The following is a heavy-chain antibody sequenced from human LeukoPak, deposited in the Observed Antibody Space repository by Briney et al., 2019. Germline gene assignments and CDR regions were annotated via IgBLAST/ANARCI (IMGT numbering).Heavy chain of an antibody. CDR2: IYHDGST. CDR1: GGSISSSKW. J-gene: IGHJ4*02. Sequence: SGTLSLTCAVSGGSISSSKWWSWVRQPPGKGLEGFGEIYHDGSTNYNPSLKSRVTISVDKSKNQFSLKLNSVTAADTAVYYCASKLCTLRYFDNWGQGTPVTVSS. CDR3: ASKLCTLRYFDN. D-gene: IGHD3-9*01. V-gene: IGHV4-4*02.